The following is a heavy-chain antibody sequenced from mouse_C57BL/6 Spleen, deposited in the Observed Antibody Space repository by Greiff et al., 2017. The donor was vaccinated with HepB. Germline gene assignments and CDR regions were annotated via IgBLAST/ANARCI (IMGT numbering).Heavy chain of an antibody. CDR2: IDPSDSYT. D-gene: IGHD2-3*01. CDR1: GYTFTSYW. CDR3: ARMDGYYPYFDY. Sequence: VQLQQSGAELVMPGASVKLSCKASGYTFTSYWMHWVKQRPGQGLEWIGEIDPSDSYTNYNQKFKGKSTLTVDKSSSTAYMQLSSLTSEDSAVYYCARMDGYYPYFDYWGQGTTLTVSS. V-gene: IGHV1-69*01. J-gene: IGHJ2*01.